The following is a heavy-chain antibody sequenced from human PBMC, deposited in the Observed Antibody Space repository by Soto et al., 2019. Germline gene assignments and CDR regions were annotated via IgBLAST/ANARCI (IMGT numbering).Heavy chain of an antibody. J-gene: IGHJ4*02. Sequence: SETLSLTCAVSDDSMSSGHYYWSWIRQPPGKGLEWIGYIYYSGSTYYNPSLKSRLTISVDKSKNQFSLKLSSVTAADTAFYYCARGSGSYPLPYFDYWGQKTMVTVSS. V-gene: IGHV4-30-4*01. CDR3: ARGSGSYPLPYFDY. CDR1: DDSMSSGHYY. CDR2: IYYSGST. D-gene: IGHD3-22*01.